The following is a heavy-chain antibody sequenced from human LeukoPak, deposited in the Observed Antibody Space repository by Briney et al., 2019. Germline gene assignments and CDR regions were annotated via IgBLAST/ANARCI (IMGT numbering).Heavy chain of an antibody. V-gene: IGHV4-59*01. J-gene: IGHJ3*02. CDR2: VYDNDIS. CDR1: GASIRSYF. CDR3: ARGIVLATDDAFDS. Sequence: SETLSLTCSVSGASIRSYFWSWFRQSPGKGLEWIGYVYDNDISNFNPSLASRVTILVDRSKSQFSLKLRSVTAADTAAYYCARGIVLATDDAFDSWGPGTMVTVSS. D-gene: IGHD5-12*01.